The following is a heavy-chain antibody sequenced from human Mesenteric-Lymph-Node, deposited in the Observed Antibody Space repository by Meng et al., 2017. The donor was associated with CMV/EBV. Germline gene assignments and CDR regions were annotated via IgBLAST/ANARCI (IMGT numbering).Heavy chain of an antibody. CDR3: ARMKGGSGSYYRNFDY. V-gene: IGHV4-34*01. J-gene: IGHJ4*02. CDR1: GGSFRGYY. D-gene: IGHD3-10*01. CDR2: INHSGST. Sequence: YGGSFRGYYWSWIRQPPGKGLEWSGEINHSGSTNYNPSLKSRVTISVDTSKNQFSLKLSSVTAADTAVYYCARMKGGSGSYYRNFDYWGQGTLVTVSS.